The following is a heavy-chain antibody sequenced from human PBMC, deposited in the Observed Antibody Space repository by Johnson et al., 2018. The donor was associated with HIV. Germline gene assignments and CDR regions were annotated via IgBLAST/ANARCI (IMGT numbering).Heavy chain of an antibody. CDR1: GFTFSSYG. Sequence: VQLVESGGGVVQPGKSLRLSCAASGFTFSSYGMHWVRQAPGKGLEWVAVIWYDGSNKYYADSVKGRFTISRDNSKNTLYLQINSLRAEDTAVYYCAREADIVVVGGYAFDIWGQGTMVTVSS. CDR2: IWYDGSNK. D-gene: IGHD2-15*01. J-gene: IGHJ3*02. V-gene: IGHV3-33*01. CDR3: AREADIVVVGGYAFDI.